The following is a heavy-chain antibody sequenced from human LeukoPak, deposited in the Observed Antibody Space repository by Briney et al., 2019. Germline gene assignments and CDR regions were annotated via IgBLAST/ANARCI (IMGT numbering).Heavy chain of an antibody. J-gene: IGHJ4*02. Sequence: PGGSLRLSCAASGFTLSSFWMSWVRQVPGKGLEWVANIKQDGNEKYYADSVKGRFTISRDNAKNSLYLQMNSLRAEDTAVYYCATIKVRANNYDTDGFEYWGQGTLVTVSS. V-gene: IGHV3-7*05. CDR3: ATIKVRANNYDTDGFEY. D-gene: IGHD3-10*01. CDR2: IKQDGNEK. CDR1: GFTLSSFW.